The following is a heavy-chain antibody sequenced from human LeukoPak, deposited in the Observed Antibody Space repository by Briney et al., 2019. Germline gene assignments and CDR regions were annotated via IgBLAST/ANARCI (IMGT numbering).Heavy chain of an antibody. Sequence: SQTLSLTCTVSGGSISSGSYYWSWIRQPAGKGLEWIGRIYTSGSTNYNPSLKSRVTISVDTSKNQFSLKLSSVTAADTAVYYCARVPDRCDFWSGYCYWYFDLWGRGTLVTVSS. D-gene: IGHD3-3*01. CDR2: IYTSGST. CDR3: ARVPDRCDFWSGYCYWYFDL. J-gene: IGHJ2*01. V-gene: IGHV4-61*02. CDR1: GGSISSGSYY.